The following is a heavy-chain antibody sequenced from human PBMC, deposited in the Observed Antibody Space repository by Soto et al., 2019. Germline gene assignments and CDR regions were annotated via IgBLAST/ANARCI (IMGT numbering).Heavy chain of an antibody. CDR1: GGSINSGTYY. J-gene: IGHJ6*02. CDR3: ARGQTRYYDILTGYSQGRDYYAMDV. D-gene: IGHD3-9*01. CDR2: IFYSGNT. V-gene: IGHV4-31*03. Sequence: SETLSLTCTVSGGSINSGTYYWSWIRQHPGKGLEWIGNIFYSGNTYYNPSLKSRVAISVDTSKNQFSLKLSSVTAADTAVYYCARGQTRYYDILTGYSQGRDYYAMDVWGQGTTVTVSS.